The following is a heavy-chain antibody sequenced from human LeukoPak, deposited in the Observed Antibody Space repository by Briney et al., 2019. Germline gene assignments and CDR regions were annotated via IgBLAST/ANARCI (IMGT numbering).Heavy chain of an antibody. CDR3: ARGSRWLPSDY. CDR1: GGSFSGYY. D-gene: IGHD5-18*01. V-gene: IGHV4-34*01. Sequence: SETLSLTCAVYGGSFSGYYWSWIRQPPGKGLEWIGEINHSGSTNYIPSLKSRVTISVDTSKNQFSLKLSSVTAADTAVYYCARGSRWLPSDYWGQGTLVTVSS. CDR2: INHSGST. J-gene: IGHJ4*02.